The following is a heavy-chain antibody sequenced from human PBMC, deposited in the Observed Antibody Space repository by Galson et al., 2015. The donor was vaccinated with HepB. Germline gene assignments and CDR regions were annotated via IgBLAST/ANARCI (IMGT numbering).Heavy chain of an antibody. D-gene: IGHD3-9*01. CDR2: IIPILGIA. CDR1: GGTFSSYA. Sequence: SVKVSCKASGGTFSSYAVSWVRQAPGQGLEWMGRIIPILGIANYAQKFQGRVTITADKSTSTAYMELSSLRSEDTAVYYCANTYYDIYDPWGQGTLVTVSS. V-gene: IGHV1-69*04. CDR3: ANTYYDIYDP. J-gene: IGHJ5*02.